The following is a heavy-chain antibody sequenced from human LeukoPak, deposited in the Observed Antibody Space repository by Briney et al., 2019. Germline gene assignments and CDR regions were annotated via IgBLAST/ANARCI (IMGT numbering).Heavy chain of an antibody. CDR1: GFTFSSYT. CDR3: AKPHIAAADYYYYYMDV. CDR2: IGGSGGST. J-gene: IGHJ6*03. Sequence: GGSLRLSCTASGFTFSSYTMSWVRRAPGKGLEWVSAIGGSGGSTNYADSVKGRFTISRDNSRNTLFLQMNSLRAEDTALYYCAKPHIAAADYYYYYMDVWGKGTTVTVSS. D-gene: IGHD6-13*01. V-gene: IGHV3-23*01.